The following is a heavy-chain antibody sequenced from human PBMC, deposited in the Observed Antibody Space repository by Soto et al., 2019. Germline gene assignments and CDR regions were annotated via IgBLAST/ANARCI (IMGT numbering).Heavy chain of an antibody. CDR1: GYTFSGYY. CDR2: INHNSGGT. D-gene: IGHD2-2*02. Sequence: GASVKVSCKASGYTFSGYYIHWLRQAPGQGLEWMGWINHNSGGTNYAQKFQGRVTVTRDTPTSTAYMELSRLTSDDTAVYYCARSLTEGYCTITGCYTRPLYGMDVWGQGTTVTVSS. V-gene: IGHV1-2*02. J-gene: IGHJ6*02. CDR3: ARSLTEGYCTITGCYTRPLYGMDV.